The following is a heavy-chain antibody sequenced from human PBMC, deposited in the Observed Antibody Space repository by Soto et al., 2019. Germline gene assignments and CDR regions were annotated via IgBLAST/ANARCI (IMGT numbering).Heavy chain of an antibody. CDR2: ISSSSGYI. D-gene: IGHD3-3*01. Sequence: GGSLRLSXAASGFTFSDYSLSWVRQAPGKGLEWVSSISSSSGYIYYADSVKGRFTISRDNAKNSLYLQMNSLRADDTAVYYCARERITIFGVSPPNWFDPWGQGTLVTVSS. CDR3: ARERITIFGVSPPNWFDP. J-gene: IGHJ5*02. V-gene: IGHV3-21*01. CDR1: GFTFSDYS.